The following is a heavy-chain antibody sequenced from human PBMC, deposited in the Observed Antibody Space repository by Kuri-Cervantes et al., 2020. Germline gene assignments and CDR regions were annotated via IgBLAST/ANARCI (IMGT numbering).Heavy chain of an antibody. CDR2: IYYSGST. D-gene: IGHD7-27*01. V-gene: IGHV4-39*07. CDR3: ASLNWGEYYYYGMDV. Sequence: GSLRLSCAVSGGSISSGGYSWGWIRQPPGKGLEWIGSIYYSGSTYYNPSLKSRVTISVDTSKNQFSLKLSSVTAADTAVYYCASLNWGEYYYYGMDVWGQGTTVT. J-gene: IGHJ6*02. CDR1: GGSISSGGYS.